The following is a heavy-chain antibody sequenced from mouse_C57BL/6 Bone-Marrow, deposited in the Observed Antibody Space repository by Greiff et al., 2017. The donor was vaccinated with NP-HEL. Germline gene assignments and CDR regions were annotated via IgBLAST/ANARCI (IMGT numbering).Heavy chain of an antibody. Sequence: EVQLQQPGAELVKPGASVKLSCKASGYTFTSYWMHWVKQRPGQGLEWIGAIYPGNSDTSYNQKFKGKAKLTAVTSASTAYMELSSLTNEDSAVYYCTRKLGQGFAYWGQGTLVTVSA. CDR2: IYPGNSDT. D-gene: IGHD4-1*01. CDR1: GYTFTSYW. J-gene: IGHJ3*01. CDR3: TRKLGQGFAY. V-gene: IGHV1-5*01.